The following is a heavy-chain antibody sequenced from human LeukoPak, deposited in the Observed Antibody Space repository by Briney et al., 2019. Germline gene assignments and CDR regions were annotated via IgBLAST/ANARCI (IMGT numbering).Heavy chain of an antibody. J-gene: IGHJ4*02. V-gene: IGHV1-69*05. CDR3: ARAPYYYDSSGYPTDY. CDR2: IIPIFGTA. D-gene: IGHD3-22*01. CDR1: GGTLSSYA. Sequence: SVKVSCKASGGTLSSYAISWVRQAPGQGLEWMGRIIPIFGTANYAQKFQGRVTITTDESTSTAYMELSSLRSEDTAVYYCARAPYYYDSSGYPTDYWGQGTLVTVSS.